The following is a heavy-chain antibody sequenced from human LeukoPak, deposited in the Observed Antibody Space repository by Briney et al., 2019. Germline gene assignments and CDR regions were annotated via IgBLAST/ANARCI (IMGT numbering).Heavy chain of an antibody. CDR3: ARGGTFGYCSSTSCLNYYYYYYMDV. V-gene: IGHV1-18*01. CDR1: GYTFTSYG. J-gene: IGHJ6*03. CDR2: ISAYNGNT. Sequence: GASVKVSCKASGYTFTSYGISWVRQAPGQGLEWMGWISAYNGNTNYAQKLQGRVTMTTDTSTSTAYMELRSLRSDDTAVYYCARGGTFGYCSSTSCLNYYYYYYMDVWGKGTTVTISS. D-gene: IGHD2-2*01.